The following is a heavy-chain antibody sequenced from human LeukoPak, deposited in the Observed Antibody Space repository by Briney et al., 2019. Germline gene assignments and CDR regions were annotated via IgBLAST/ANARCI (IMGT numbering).Heavy chain of an antibody. J-gene: IGHJ4*02. CDR2: ISGSGGST. CDR3: AKDRQWLVRRGYSFDY. Sequence: PGGSLRLSCAASGFTFNSYAMNWVRQAPGKGLECISGSGGSTYYADSVKGRFTISRDNSKNTLYLQMNSLRTEDTAVYYCAKDRQWLVRRGYSFDYWGQGTLVTVSS. D-gene: IGHD6-19*01. V-gene: IGHV3-23*01. CDR1: GFTFNSYA.